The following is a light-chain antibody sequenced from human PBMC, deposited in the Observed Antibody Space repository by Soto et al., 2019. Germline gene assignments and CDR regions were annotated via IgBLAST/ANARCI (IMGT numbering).Light chain of an antibody. CDR2: DAS. CDR3: QQYDDLPIT. V-gene: IGKV1-33*01. J-gene: IGKJ5*01. Sequence: DIQMTQSPSSLSASVGDRGTITCQASQDIDKFLNWYQQKQGKXXKXXIDDASNLATGVPSRFSGRGSGTDFTFTISSLQPEDGATYYGQQYDDLPITFGQGTRLEIK. CDR1: QDIDKF.